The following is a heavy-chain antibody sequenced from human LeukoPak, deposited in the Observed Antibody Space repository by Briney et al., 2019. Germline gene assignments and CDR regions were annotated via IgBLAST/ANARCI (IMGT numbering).Heavy chain of an antibody. J-gene: IGHJ2*01. Sequence: ASVKASCKASGYTFTSYGISWVRQAPGQGLEWMGWISAYNGNTNYAQKLQGRVTMTTDTSTSTAYMELRSLRSDDTAVYYCARGYCSSTSCYFGYWYFDPWGRGTLVTVSS. V-gene: IGHV1-18*01. CDR1: GYTFTSYG. D-gene: IGHD2-2*01. CDR3: ARGYCSSTSCYFGYWYFDP. CDR2: ISAYNGNT.